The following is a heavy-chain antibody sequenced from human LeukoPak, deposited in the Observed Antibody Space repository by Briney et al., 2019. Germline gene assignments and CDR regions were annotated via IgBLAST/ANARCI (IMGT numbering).Heavy chain of an antibody. CDR3: ARRIAAAGTPGDSGMDV. CDR2: INHSGST. Sequence: KPSETLSLTCAVYGGSFSGYYWSWIRQPPGKGLEWIGEINHSGSTNYNPSLKSRVTISVDTSKNQFSLKLSSVTAADTAVYYCARRIAAAGTPGDSGMDVWGQGTTVTVSS. CDR1: GGSFSGYY. D-gene: IGHD6-13*01. J-gene: IGHJ6*02. V-gene: IGHV4-34*01.